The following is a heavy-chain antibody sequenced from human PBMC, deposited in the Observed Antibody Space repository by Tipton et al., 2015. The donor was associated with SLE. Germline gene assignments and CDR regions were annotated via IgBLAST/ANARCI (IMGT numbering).Heavy chain of an antibody. J-gene: IGHJ4*02. Sequence: SLRLSCAASGFTFSSYAMHWVRQAPGKGLEWVAVISYDGSNKYYADSVKGRFTISRDNSKNTLYLQMNSLRAEDTAVYYCAREAQQLVPEYYFDYWGQGTLVTVSS. CDR1: GFTFSSYA. V-gene: IGHV3-30*04. CDR2: ISYDGSNK. CDR3: AREAQQLVPEYYFDY. D-gene: IGHD6-13*01.